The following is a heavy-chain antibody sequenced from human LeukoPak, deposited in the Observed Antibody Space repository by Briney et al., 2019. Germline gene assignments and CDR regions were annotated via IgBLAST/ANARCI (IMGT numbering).Heavy chain of an antibody. CDR2: ISSSSSYI. J-gene: IGHJ4*02. CDR1: GFTFSSYS. Sequence: GGSLRLSCAASGFTFSSYSMNWVRQAPGKGLEWVSSISSSSSYIYYADSVKGRFTISRDNAKNSLYLQMNSLRAEDTAVYYCARAAVVVAATLDYWGQGTLVTVSA. CDR3: ARAAVVVAATLDY. V-gene: IGHV3-21*01. D-gene: IGHD2-15*01.